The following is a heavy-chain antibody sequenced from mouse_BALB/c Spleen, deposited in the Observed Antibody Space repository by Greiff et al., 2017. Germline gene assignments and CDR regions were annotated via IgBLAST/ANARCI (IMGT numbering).Heavy chain of an antibody. Sequence: QVQLQQSGAELAKPGASVKMSCKASGYTFTSYWMHWVTQRPGQGLEWIGYINPSTGYTEYNQKFKDKATLTADKSSSTAYMQLSSLTSEDSAVYYCARQFWGWGQGTLVTVSA. J-gene: IGHJ3*01. CDR1: GYTFTSYW. V-gene: IGHV1-7*01. CDR2: INPSTGYT. CDR3: ARQFWG. D-gene: IGHD4-1*01.